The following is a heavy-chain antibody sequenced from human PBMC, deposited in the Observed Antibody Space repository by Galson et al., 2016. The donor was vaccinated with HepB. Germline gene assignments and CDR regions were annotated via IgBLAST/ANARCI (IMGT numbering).Heavy chain of an antibody. CDR1: GLPSNNYA. Sequence: SLRLSCAASGLPSNNYAMHWVRQAPGKGLECVSLISGDGRNTYYADSVKGRFSISRDNSKKSLYLEMNSLRTEDTAFYYCGILYGGFDPWGQGTLVTVPS. D-gene: IGHD2/OR15-2a*01. V-gene: IGHV3-43*02. CDR2: ISGDGRNT. CDR3: GILYGGFDP. J-gene: IGHJ5*02.